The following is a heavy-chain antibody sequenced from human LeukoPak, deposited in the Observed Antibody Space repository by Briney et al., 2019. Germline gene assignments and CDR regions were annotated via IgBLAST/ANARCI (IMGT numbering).Heavy chain of an antibody. V-gene: IGHV3-11*04. D-gene: IGHD3-10*01. CDR1: AFTLSDYY. CDR2: ISGSGSTI. J-gene: IGHJ4*02. Sequence: GGSLRLSCAASAFTLSDYYMNWIRQAPGKGLEWVSYISGSGSTIYYADSVKGRFTISRDNAKNSLYLQLNSLRAEDTAMYYCARDSDWGQGTLVTVSS. CDR3: ARDSD.